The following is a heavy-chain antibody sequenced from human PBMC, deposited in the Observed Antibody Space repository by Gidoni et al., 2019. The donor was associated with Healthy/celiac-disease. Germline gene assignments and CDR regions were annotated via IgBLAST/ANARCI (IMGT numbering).Heavy chain of an antibody. V-gene: IGHV3-23*01. J-gene: IGHJ4*01. D-gene: IGHD3-3*01. CDR3: AKDLGFGSAVTIFGVVIIDY. CDR1: RFTFSSYA. CDR2: ISGSGGST. Sequence: EVQLLESGGGLVQPGGSLRLSCAASRFTFSSYALSWVRQAPGKGLEWVSAISGSGGSTYYAASVKGRFTISRDNSKNTLYLQMNSLRAEDTAVYYCAKDLGFGSAVTIFGVVIIDYWGQGALVTVSS.